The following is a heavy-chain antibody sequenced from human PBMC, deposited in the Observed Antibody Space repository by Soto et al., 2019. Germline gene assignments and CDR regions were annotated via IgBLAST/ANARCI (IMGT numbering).Heavy chain of an antibody. CDR2: ISWNSGNI. CDR1: GFTFDDYA. D-gene: IGHD1-26*01. CDR3: EKGRGGSDGRYYFDY. V-gene: IGHV3-9*01. J-gene: IGHJ4*02. Sequence: DVQLVESGGGLAQPGRSLRLSCAASGFTFDDYAMHWVRQAPGKGLEWVSGISWNSGNIGYADSVKGRFTISRDNAKNSLYLQMNRLRTEDTALYYCEKGRGGSDGRYYFDYWGQGALVTVSS.